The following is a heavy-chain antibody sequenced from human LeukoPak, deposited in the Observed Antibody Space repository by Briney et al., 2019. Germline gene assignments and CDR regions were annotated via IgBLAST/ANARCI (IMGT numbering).Heavy chain of an antibody. CDR1: GGSISSGGYY. V-gene: IGHV4-31*03. CDR3: AGSYSHSYYYGMDV. CDR2: IYYSGST. J-gene: IGHJ6*04. D-gene: IGHD3-10*01. Sequence: SETLSLTCTVSGGSISSGGYYWSWIRQHPGKGLEWIGYIYYSGSTYYNPSLKSRVTISVDTSKNQFSLKLSSVTAADTAVYYCAGSYSHSYYYGMDVWGKGTTVTVSS.